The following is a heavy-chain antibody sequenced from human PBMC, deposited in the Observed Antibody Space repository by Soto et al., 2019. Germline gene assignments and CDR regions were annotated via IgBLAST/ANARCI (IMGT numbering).Heavy chain of an antibody. Sequence: QVQLVQSGAEVKKPGASVKVSCKASGYTFTSYGISWVRQAPGQGLEWMGWISAYNGNTNYAQKLQGRVTMTTGTSTSPAYIALRSLRSDDPAVYLCARDIQTYCSGGRCYSGCYSDYWGQGSRVTVSS. CDR1: GYTFTSYG. CDR2: ISAYNGNT. CDR3: ARDIQTYCSGGRCYSGCYSDY. V-gene: IGHV1-18*01. J-gene: IGHJ4*02. D-gene: IGHD2-15*01.